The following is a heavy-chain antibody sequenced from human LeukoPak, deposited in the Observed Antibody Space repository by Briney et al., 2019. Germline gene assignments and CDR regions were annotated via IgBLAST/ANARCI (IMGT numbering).Heavy chain of an antibody. CDR3: AREDATDAFDI. CDR2: ISSSSYI. J-gene: IGHJ3*02. Sequence: GGSLRLSCAASGFTFSSYSMNWVRQAPGKGLEWVSSISSSSYIYYADSVKGRFTISRDNAKNSLYLQMNSLRAEDTAVYYCAREDATDAFDIWGQGTMVTVSS. CDR1: GFTFSSYS. D-gene: IGHD5-24*01. V-gene: IGHV3-21*01.